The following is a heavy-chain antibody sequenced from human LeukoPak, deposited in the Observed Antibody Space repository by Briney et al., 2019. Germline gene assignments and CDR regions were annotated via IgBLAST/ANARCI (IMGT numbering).Heavy chain of an antibody. J-gene: IGHJ4*02. Sequence: ASVKVSCKASGYTFTGYYIHWVRQAPGQGLEWMGRINPNSGGTNYAQKFQGRVTMTRDTSISTAYMELSRLRSDDTAVYYCATTYYYDSSGYYTLRGGDYWGQGTLVTVSS. CDR2: INPNSGGT. CDR3: ATTYYYDSSGYYTLRGGDY. CDR1: GYTFTGYY. V-gene: IGHV1-2*06. D-gene: IGHD3-22*01.